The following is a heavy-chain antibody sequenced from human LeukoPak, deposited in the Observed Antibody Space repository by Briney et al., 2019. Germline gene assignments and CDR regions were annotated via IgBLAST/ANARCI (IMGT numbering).Heavy chain of an antibody. V-gene: IGHV3-21*01. D-gene: IGHD3-22*01. CDR1: GFTFIAYS. J-gene: IGHJ3*02. Sequence: PGGSLRLSCAASGFTFIAYSMNWVRQAPGKGVEWVSSISSSSAYIHYADSVEGRFTVSRDNAKNSLYLQMNSLRAEDTAVYYCARENFYDSSGYDAFDIWGQGTMVTVSS. CDR2: ISSSSAYI. CDR3: ARENFYDSSGYDAFDI.